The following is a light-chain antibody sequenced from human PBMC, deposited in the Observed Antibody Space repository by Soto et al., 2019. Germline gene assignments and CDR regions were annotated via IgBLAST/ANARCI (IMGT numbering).Light chain of an antibody. Sequence: DIQMTQSPSSLSASVGDRVTITCRASQGISNYLAWYQQKPGKVPKLLIYAASTLQSGVPSRFSGSGSGTDFTLPISSLQPEDVAPYYCQKYNSAPHITFGQGTRLEMK. CDR1: QGISNY. CDR2: AAS. J-gene: IGKJ5*01. V-gene: IGKV1-27*01. CDR3: QKYNSAPHIT.